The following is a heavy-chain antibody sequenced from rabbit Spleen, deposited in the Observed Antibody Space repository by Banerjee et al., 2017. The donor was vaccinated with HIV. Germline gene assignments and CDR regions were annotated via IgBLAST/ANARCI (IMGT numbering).Heavy chain of an antibody. D-gene: IGHD1-1*01. Sequence: QSLEESGGDLVKPGASLTLTCTASGFSFSSDYYMCWVRQAPGKGLECGACIYGGSSGSTYYADWAKGRLTISKASSTTVTLQMTSLTAADTATYFCASGYSDIYFNLWGPGTLVTVS. V-gene: IGHV1S40*01. CDR3: ASGYSDIYFNL. CDR1: GFSFSSDYY. J-gene: IGHJ4*01. CDR2: IYGGSSGST.